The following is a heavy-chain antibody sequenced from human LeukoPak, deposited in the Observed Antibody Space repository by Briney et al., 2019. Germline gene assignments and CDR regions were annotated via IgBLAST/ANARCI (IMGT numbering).Heavy chain of an antibody. CDR2: ITSSGTYI. Sequence: GGSLRLSCAASGFTFSNYNMNWVPQAPGKAREWGSSITSSGTYIFYADSVKGRFTISRDNAKNSLYLHMDSLGPEDTAVYYCARDPYSGNYGHAYYYYMDVWGKGTTVT. V-gene: IGHV3-21*01. J-gene: IGHJ6*03. CDR1: GFTFSNYN. D-gene: IGHD1-26*01. CDR3: ARDPYSGNYGHAYYYYMDV.